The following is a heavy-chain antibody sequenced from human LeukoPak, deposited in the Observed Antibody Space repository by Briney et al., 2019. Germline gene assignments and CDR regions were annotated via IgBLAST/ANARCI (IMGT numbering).Heavy chain of an antibody. CDR1: GFTFSSYS. J-gene: IGHJ6*04. CDR2: ISSSSSYI. Sequence: GGSLRLSCAASGFTFSSYSMNWVRQAPGKGLEWVSSISSSSSYIYHADSVKGRFTISRDNAKNSLYLQMNSLRAEDTAVYYCARDHYGSGTGDYWGKGTTVTVSS. CDR3: ARDHYGSGTGDY. D-gene: IGHD3-10*01. V-gene: IGHV3-21*01.